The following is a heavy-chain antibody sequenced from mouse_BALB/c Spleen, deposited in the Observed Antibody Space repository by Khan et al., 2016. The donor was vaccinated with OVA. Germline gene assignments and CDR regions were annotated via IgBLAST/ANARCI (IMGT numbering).Heavy chain of an antibody. D-gene: IGHD3-2*02. Sequence: QVQLQQPGAELVRPGTSVRLSCKTSGYTFTSYWIHWVKQRSGQGLEWIARIYPGTDNTYYNEKFKDKATLTADKSSSTAYLQLSSLKSEDSAVFFCAREEALYYFDYWGQGTTLTVSS. V-gene: IGHV1S132*01. J-gene: IGHJ2*01. CDR1: GYTFTSYW. CDR2: IYPGTDNT. CDR3: AREEALYYFDY.